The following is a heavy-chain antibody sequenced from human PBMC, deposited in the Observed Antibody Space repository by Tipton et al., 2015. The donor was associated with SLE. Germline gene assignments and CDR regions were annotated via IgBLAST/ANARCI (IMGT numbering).Heavy chain of an antibody. CDR1: RGSISSGSYY. J-gene: IGHJ2*01. Sequence: TLSLTCTVSRGSISSGSYYWSWVRQHPGKGLEWIGYIYKNGSPYYNPSLKSRVTISVDTSKNQFSLRLSSVTAADTAVYYCARADGLVGGQVPYWYFDLWGRGTLVTVSS. D-gene: IGHD1-26*01. V-gene: IGHV4-31*03. CDR3: ARADGLVGGQVPYWYFDL. CDR2: IYKNGSP.